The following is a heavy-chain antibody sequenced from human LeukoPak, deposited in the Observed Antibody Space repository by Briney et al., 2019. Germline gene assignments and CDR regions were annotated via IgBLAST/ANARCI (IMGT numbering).Heavy chain of an antibody. CDR1: GFTFSNYW. CDR3: ARDGSYYDILTGYSSRGAFDI. Sequence: PGGSLRLSCADSGFTFSNYWMSWVRQAPGKRLEWVANIKEDGSKKFYVDSVKGRFTISRDNSKNTLYLQMNSLRAEDTAVYYCARDGSYYDILTGYSSRGAFDIWGQGTVVTVSS. D-gene: IGHD3-9*01. CDR2: IKEDGSKK. J-gene: IGHJ3*02. V-gene: IGHV3-7*01.